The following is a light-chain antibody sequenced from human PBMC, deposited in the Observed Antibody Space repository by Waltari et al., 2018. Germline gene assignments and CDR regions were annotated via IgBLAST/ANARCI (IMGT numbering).Light chain of an antibody. CDR1: QRVSRT. Sequence: IVLTQSPGTLSLSPGERATLSCRASQRVSRTLAWYQQKPGQAPRLLIYGASTRATGIPDRFSGSGSGTDFSLTISRLEPEDFAVYYCQHYVRLPATFGQGTNVEIK. CDR3: QHYVRLPAT. J-gene: IGKJ1*01. V-gene: IGKV3-20*01. CDR2: GAS.